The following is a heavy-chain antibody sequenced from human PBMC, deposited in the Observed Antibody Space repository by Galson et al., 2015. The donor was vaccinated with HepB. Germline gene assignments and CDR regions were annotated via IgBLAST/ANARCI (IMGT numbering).Heavy chain of an antibody. CDR1: GFTFSSYA. V-gene: IGHV3-30*04. CDR2: ISYDGSNK. Sequence: SLRLSCAASGFTFSSYAMHWVRQAPGKGLEWVAVISYDGSNKYYADSVKGRFTISRDNSKNTLYLQMNSLRAEDTAVYYCARDALYYYDSSGYWEYYYYGMDVWGQGTTVTVSS. J-gene: IGHJ6*02. CDR3: ARDALYYYDSSGYWEYYYYGMDV. D-gene: IGHD3-22*01.